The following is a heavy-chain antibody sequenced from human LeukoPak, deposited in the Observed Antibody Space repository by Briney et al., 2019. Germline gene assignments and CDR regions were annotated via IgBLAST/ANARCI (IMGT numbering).Heavy chain of an antibody. Sequence: GGSLRLSCAASGFTFSSYSMNWVRQAPGKGLEWVSYISSSSSTIYYADSVKGRFAISRDNSKNTLYLQMNSLRADDTAVYYCAKGPLIAVAGTTWDYWGQGTRVTVSS. CDR1: GFTFSSYS. J-gene: IGHJ4*01. CDR2: ISSSSSTI. V-gene: IGHV3-48*01. CDR3: AKGPLIAVAGTTWDY. D-gene: IGHD6-19*01.